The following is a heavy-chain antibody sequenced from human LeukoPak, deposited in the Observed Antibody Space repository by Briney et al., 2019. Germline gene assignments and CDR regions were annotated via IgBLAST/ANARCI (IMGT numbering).Heavy chain of an antibody. CDR2: INHSGST. J-gene: IGHJ4*02. CDR1: GGSFSGYY. D-gene: IGHD1-26*01. Sequence: SETLSLTCAVYGGSFSGYYWSWIRQPPGKGLEWIGEINHSGSTNYNPSLKSRVTISVDTSKNQFSLKLSSVTAADTAVYYCARGPVGGSSPFDYWGQGTLVTVSS. V-gene: IGHV4-34*01. CDR3: ARGPVGGSSPFDY.